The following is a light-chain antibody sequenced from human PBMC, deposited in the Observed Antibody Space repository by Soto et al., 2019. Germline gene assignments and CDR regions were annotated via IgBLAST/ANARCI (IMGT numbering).Light chain of an antibody. V-gene: IGKV3-11*01. CDR1: HSVNSY. CDR3: QQRSNWPPT. Sequence: ENVLTQSPATLSLSPGERATLSCRASHSVNSYLAWYQQKPGQAPRLLIHDASNRATGVPARFSGSGSGTDFTLTISSLEPEDFAVYYCQQRSNWPPTFGQGTKLEI. CDR2: DAS. J-gene: IGKJ2*01.